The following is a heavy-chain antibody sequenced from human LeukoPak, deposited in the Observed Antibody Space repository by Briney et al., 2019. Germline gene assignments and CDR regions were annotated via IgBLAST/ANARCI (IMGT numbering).Heavy chain of an antibody. D-gene: IGHD1-26*01. Sequence: SETLSLTCTVSGGSLNNYYWNWIRQPPGKGLEWIGYYSGSTNYNPSLKSRVTISADMPKNQFSLKLSSVTAADTAVYYCARGQRWELALDCWGQGTLVTVSS. V-gene: IGHV4-59*08. J-gene: IGHJ4*02. CDR2: YSGST. CDR3: ARGQRWELALDC. CDR1: GGSLNNYY.